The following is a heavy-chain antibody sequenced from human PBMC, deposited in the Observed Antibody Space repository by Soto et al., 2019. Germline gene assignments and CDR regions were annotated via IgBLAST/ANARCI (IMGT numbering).Heavy chain of an antibody. CDR3: ARGGWNYGPGPFDL. Sequence: QVQLVQSGTEVKTPGASVKVSCHASGYTFTNYGINWVRQAPGQGLEWMAWISADNGKTHHAPFVQDRVTMTADPSTRTAYMELTSIRSDDTAVYYCARGGWNYGPGPFDLWGQWTMVTVSS. CDR2: ISADNGKT. J-gene: IGHJ3*01. V-gene: IGHV1-18*04. D-gene: IGHD1-7*01. CDR1: GYTFTNYG.